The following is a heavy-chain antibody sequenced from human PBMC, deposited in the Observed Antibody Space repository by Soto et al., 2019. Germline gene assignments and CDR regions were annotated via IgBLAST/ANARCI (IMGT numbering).Heavy chain of an antibody. CDR2: MSYTGSG. Sequence: SETLSLTCTVSGGSIRSYYWSWIRQPPGKGLELIGYMSYTGSGHYNPSLKSRVTISVDTSKNQFSLKLSSVTAADTAVDYCARSYPSTVTSFDYWGQGTLVTVSS. CDR1: GGSIRSYY. J-gene: IGHJ4*02. CDR3: ARSYPSTVTSFDY. V-gene: IGHV4-59*01. D-gene: IGHD4-17*01.